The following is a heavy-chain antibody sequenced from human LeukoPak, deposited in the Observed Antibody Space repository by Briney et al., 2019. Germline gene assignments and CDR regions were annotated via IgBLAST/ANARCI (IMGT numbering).Heavy chain of an antibody. Sequence: PPETLSLTCSVSGDSVTSSYWNWIRQPPGKGLEWIGYVSSDGTTNYTPSLRSRLIMSVDTAKNDISLILTSVTASDTAIYYCARLDCFVEGCYNHWGRGTLVTVSS. V-gene: IGHV4-59*08. CDR2: VSSDGTT. J-gene: IGHJ4*02. CDR1: GDSVTSSY. D-gene: IGHD2-15*01. CDR3: ARLDCFVEGCYNH.